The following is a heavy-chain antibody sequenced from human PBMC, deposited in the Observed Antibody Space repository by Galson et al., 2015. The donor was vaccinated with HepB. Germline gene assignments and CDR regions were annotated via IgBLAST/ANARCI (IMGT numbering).Heavy chain of an antibody. Sequence: SLRLSCAASGFTFSGSAMHWVRQASGKGLEWVGRIRSKANSYATAYAASVKGRFTISRDDSKNTAYLQMNSLKTEDTAVYYCARGNSRSGSAVAVDFDYWGQGTLVTVSS. CDR2: IRSKANSYAT. D-gene: IGHD6-19*01. CDR3: ARGNSRSGSAVAVDFDY. V-gene: IGHV3-73*01. CDR1: GFTFSGSA. J-gene: IGHJ4*02.